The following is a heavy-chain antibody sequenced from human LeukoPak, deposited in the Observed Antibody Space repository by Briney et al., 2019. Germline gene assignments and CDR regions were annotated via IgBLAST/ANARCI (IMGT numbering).Heavy chain of an antibody. CDR2: ITSSSSYI. V-gene: IGHV3-21*01. CDR1: GFTFSSNS. CDR3: ARSGSSGWYEDAFDI. Sequence: PGGSLRPSCVASGFTFSSNSITWVRPAPEGGRGWVSSITSSSSYIYNADSVKGRFTISRDNAKNSLYLQMNSLRAEDTAVYYCARSGSSGWYEDAFDIWGQGTMVTVSS. D-gene: IGHD6-19*01. J-gene: IGHJ3*02.